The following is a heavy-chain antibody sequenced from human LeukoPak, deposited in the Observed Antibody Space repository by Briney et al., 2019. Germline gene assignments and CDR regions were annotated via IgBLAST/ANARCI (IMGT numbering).Heavy chain of an antibody. J-gene: IGHJ4*02. D-gene: IGHD5-18*01. V-gene: IGHV3-48*02. CDR3: ARESGGRYSFGPWFFDL. Sequence: GSLRLSCAASGFTFGSYSMNWVRQAPGKGLEWVSYISSSGGTIYYTDSVEGRFTISRDNARNSLDLQMNSLRDEDTAVYYCARESGGRYSFGPWFFDLWGQGTLVTVSS. CDR1: GFTFGSYS. CDR2: ISSSGGTI.